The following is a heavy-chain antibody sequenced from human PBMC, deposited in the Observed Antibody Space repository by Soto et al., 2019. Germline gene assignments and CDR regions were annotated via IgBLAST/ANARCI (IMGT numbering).Heavy chain of an antibody. J-gene: IGHJ5*02. CDR1: GFTFEDFG. CDR2: ISGSGFKK. Sequence: GGPLRLGCAASGFTFEDFGMSWLRQAPGKGLEWISSISGSGFKKYYADSVKGRFTISRDNSKSTVYLELNNLSAEDTAVYHCAKNQGVELVPLATVDWFDPWGQGT. V-gene: IGHV3-23*01. CDR3: AKNQGVELVPLATVDWFDP. D-gene: IGHD1-26*01.